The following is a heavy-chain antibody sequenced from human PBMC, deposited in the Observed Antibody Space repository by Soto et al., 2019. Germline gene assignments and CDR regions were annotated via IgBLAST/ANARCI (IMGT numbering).Heavy chain of an antibody. V-gene: IGHV4-31*01. CDR1: GGSVSSNIYY. D-gene: IGHD3-22*01. CDR2: IYYSGST. CDR3: ARGYDYYSGGYLFDY. Sequence: SETLSLTCSVSGGSVSSNIYYWTWIRQHPGKGPEWIGHIYYSGSTYYKQSLKNQVTKSLDKSKNKFSLKLTSVSAADTAVYYCARGYDYYSGGYLFDYWGQGTLVTVSS. J-gene: IGHJ4*02.